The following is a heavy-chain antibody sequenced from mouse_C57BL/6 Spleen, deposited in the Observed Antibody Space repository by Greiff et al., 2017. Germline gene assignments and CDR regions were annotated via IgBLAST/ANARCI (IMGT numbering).Heavy chain of an antibody. J-gene: IGHJ4*01. V-gene: IGHV1-80*01. CDR1: GYAFSSYW. CDR2: IYPGDGDT. D-gene: IGHD3-2*02. Sequence: QVQLQQSGAELVKPGASVKISCKASGYAFSSYWLNWVKQRPGKGLEWIGQIYPGDGDTNYNGKFKGKATLTADKSSSTAYMQLSSLTSEDSAVYFCARGQRRPNDYAMDYWGQGTSVTVSS. CDR3: ARGQRRPNDYAMDY.